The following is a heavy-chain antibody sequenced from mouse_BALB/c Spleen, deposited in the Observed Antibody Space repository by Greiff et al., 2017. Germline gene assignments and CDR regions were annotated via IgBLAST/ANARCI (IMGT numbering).Heavy chain of an antibody. CDR2: IYPYNGGT. Sequence: VQLQQSGPELVKPGASVKISCKASGYTFTDYNMHWVKQSHGKSLEWIGYIYPYNGGTGYNQKFKSKATLTVDNSSSTAYMELRSLTSEDSAVYYCARVGIYDGYPYYFDYWGQGTTLTVSS. D-gene: IGHD2-3*01. J-gene: IGHJ2*01. CDR1: GYTFTDYN. CDR3: ARVGIYDGYPYYFDY. V-gene: IGHV1S29*02.